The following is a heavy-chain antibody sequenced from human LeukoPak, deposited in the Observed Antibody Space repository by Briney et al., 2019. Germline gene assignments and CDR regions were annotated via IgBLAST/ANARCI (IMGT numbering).Heavy chain of an antibody. J-gene: IGHJ4*02. CDR3: ARGHTAVTRHFDF. V-gene: IGHV3-21*01. CDR1: GFTFSSYW. D-gene: IGHD4-17*01. CDR2: ISSGSSAI. Sequence: GGSLRLSCAASGFTFSSYWMHWVRQTPGKGLEWVSIISSGSSAIFSADALKGRFTISRDDAKNLLYLDMNSLRAEDTAVYYCARGHTAVTRHFDFWGQGTLVTVSS.